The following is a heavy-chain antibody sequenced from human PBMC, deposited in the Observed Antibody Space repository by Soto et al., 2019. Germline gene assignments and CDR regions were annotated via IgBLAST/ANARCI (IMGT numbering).Heavy chain of an antibody. V-gene: IGHV3-15*01. D-gene: IGHD6-19*01. J-gene: IGHJ1*01. Sequence: GGSLRLSCAASGFTFSNAWMSWVRQAPGKGLEWVGRIKSKTDGGTTDYAAPVKGRFTISRDDSKDTLYLQMNSLKTEDTAVYYCTTLSAGGIAVAGTLQHWGQGTLVTVSS. CDR2: IKSKTDGGTT. CDR3: TTLSAGGIAVAGTLQH. CDR1: GFTFSNAW.